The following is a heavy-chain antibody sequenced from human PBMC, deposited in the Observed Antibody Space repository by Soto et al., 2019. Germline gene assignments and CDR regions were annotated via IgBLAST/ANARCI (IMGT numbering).Heavy chain of an antibody. J-gene: IGHJ4*02. V-gene: IGHV3-9*01. D-gene: IGHD3-10*01. CDR3: AKADGSGRSNRAFDY. Sequence: EVQLVESGGGLVQPGRSLRLSCAASGFTFDAYAMHWVRQAPGKGLEWVSGISWNSGNIDYADSVKGRFTTSRDNAKNSLYLRMNSLRAEDTALYYCAKADGSGRSNRAFDYWGQGTLVTVSS. CDR2: ISWNSGNI. CDR1: GFTFDAYA.